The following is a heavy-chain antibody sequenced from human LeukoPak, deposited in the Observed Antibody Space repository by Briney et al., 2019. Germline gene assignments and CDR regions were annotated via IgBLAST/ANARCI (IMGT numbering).Heavy chain of an antibody. J-gene: IGHJ4*02. CDR3: ARRGVKPTRFGY. CDR1: GGSINTYY. D-gene: IGHD1-1*01. V-gene: IGHV4-59*01. CDR2: LYNSGTT. Sequence: SETLSLSCTVSGGSINTYYWSWIRQPPAKGLEWIGYLYNSGTTNYNPSLKSRVSISGDTSKNHFSLKLNSVTAADTAVYYCARRGVKPTRFGYWGQGILVTVSS.